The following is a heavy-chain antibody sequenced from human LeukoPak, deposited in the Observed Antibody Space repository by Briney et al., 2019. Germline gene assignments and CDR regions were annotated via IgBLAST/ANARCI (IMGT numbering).Heavy chain of an antibody. CDR3: TSPRRYNWNDYYMDV. CDR1: GFTFSGSA. J-gene: IGHJ6*03. CDR2: IRSKANSYAT. Sequence: GGSLRLSCAASGFTFSGSAMHWVRQASGKGLEWVGRIRSKANSYATAYAASVKGRFTISRDDSKNTAYLQMNSLKTEDTAVYYCTSPRRYNWNDYYMDVWGKGTTVTVSS. V-gene: IGHV3-73*01. D-gene: IGHD1-20*01.